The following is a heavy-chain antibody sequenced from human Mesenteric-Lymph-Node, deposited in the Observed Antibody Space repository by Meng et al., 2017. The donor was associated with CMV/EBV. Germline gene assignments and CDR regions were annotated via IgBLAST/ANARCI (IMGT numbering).Heavy chain of an antibody. CDR1: GFTFTSYP. Sequence: SCKASGFTFTSYPIHWVRQAPGQRLEWMGWINPDNGNTKYSQKFQGRVTLTRDTSASTAYMDLGSLRSEDTAMFYCARGVGPIHFDYWGQGTLVTVSS. CDR3: ARGVGPIHFDY. J-gene: IGHJ4*02. CDR2: INPDNGNT. D-gene: IGHD1-26*01. V-gene: IGHV1-3*01.